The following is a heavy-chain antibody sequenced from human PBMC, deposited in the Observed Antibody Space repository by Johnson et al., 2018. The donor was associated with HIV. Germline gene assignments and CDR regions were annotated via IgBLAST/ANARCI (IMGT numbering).Heavy chain of an antibody. D-gene: IGHD5-12*01. CDR2: IRYDGSNK. CDR3: AKDQSKRLPVDGAFDI. Sequence: QVQLVESGGGVVQPGGSLRLSCAASGFTFSSYGMHWVRQAPGKGLEWVAFIRYDGSNKYYADSVKGRFTISRDNRKNTLYMQMNSLRAEDTAVYYCAKDQSKRLPVDGAFDIWGQGTMVTVSS. V-gene: IGHV3-30*02. CDR1: GFTFSSYG. J-gene: IGHJ3*02.